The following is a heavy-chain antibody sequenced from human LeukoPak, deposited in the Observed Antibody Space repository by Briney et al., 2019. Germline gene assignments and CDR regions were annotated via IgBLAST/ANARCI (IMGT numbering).Heavy chain of an antibody. CDR3: AREEAYIALAGPIGH. CDR1: GFVFSSYS. J-gene: IGHJ4*02. V-gene: IGHV3-21*01. Sequence: GGSLRLSCAASGFVFSSYSLTWVRQAPGKGLEWVSSMTRNDNYIYYADSVRGRFTISRDSATDSVYLQMNSLRVEDTAVYYCAREEAYIALAGPIGHWGQGTLVTVSS. D-gene: IGHD6-19*01. CDR2: MTRNDNYI.